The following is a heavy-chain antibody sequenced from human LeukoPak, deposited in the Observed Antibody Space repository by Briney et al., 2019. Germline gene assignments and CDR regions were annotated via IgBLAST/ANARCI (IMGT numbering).Heavy chain of an antibody. J-gene: IGHJ1*01. CDR3: ARGGTVLNFQH. CDR1: GGSISTYY. CDR2: IYYSGST. D-gene: IGHD4-23*01. Sequence: SETLSLTCTVSGGSISTYYWSWLRQPPGKGLEWIGYIYYSGSTNYSPSLKSRVTISLDTSKNQFSLKLSSVTAADTAVYYCARGGTVLNFQHWGQGTPVTVSS. V-gene: IGHV4-59*01.